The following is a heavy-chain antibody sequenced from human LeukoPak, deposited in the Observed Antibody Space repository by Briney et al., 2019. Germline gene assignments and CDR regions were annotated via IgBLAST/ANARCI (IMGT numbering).Heavy chain of an antibody. D-gene: IGHD2/OR15-2a*01. CDR1: GFTFSSYD. V-gene: IGHV3-13*01. Sequence: SGGSLRLSCAASGFTFSSYDMHWVRHATGKGLEWVSAIGTAGDSYYPGSVKGRFTISRENAKNSLYLQMNSLRAGDTAVYYCATGNLYYYGMDVWGQGTTVTVSS. CDR2: IGTAGDS. J-gene: IGHJ6*02. CDR3: ATGNLYYYGMDV.